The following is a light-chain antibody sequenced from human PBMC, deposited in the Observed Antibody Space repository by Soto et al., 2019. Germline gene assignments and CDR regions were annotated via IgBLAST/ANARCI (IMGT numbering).Light chain of an antibody. CDR1: QGISSW. V-gene: IGKV1-5*01. CDR2: HAS. J-gene: IGKJ1*01. CDR3: QQYNSYRT. Sequence: DIQMTQSPSAPSASVGDRVTITCRASQGISSWLAWYQQKPGKVPKLLIYHASSLESGVPSRFIVIGSGTEFPLPFSGLEPDDYATYDCQQYNSYRTFGQGTKVDIK.